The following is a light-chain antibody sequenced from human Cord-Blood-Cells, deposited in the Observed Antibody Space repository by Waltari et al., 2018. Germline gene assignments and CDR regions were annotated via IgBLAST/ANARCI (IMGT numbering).Light chain of an antibody. CDR2: EGS. V-gene: IGLV2-23*01. J-gene: IGLJ3*02. Sequence: QSALTQPASVSGSPGQSITISCTGTSSAVGRYNLVSWYPQPPGKAPKLMIYEGSKRPSGVSNRFSGSKSGNTASLTISGLQAEDEADYYCCSYAGSSTWVFGGGTKLTVL. CDR3: CSYAGSSTWV. CDR1: SSAVGRYNL.